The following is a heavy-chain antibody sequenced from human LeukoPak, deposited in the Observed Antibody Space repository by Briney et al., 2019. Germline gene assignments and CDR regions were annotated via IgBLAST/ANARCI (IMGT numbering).Heavy chain of an antibody. Sequence: GGCLRRSCAAYGFTVSSNYMTWVRQAQRKGLDWASVIYRSDSTYYADSVKGRITISRDNSKNTLYLQRNSLRAEDTAVYYSARSYGHSGSGSPDYWGQGTRVSVSS. V-gene: IGHV3-66*01. CDR1: GFTVSSNY. D-gene: IGHD3-10*01. J-gene: IGHJ4*02. CDR3: ARSYGHSGSGSPDY. CDR2: IYRSDST.